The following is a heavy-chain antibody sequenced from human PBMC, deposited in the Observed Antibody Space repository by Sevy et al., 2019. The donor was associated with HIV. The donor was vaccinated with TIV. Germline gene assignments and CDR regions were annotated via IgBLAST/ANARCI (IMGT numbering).Heavy chain of an antibody. CDR3: VKEGGGEGGDH. CDR2: IQYDGSNK. CDR1: GFSFSSYG. D-gene: IGHD2-21*01. J-gene: IGHJ4*02. V-gene: IGHV3-30*02. Sequence: GGYLRLSCAASGFSFSSYGMHWVRQAPGKGLEWMSYIQYDGSNKDYADSVKGRFTISRDNSKNRLYLQMNSLRVEVMAVFYCVKEGGGEGGDHWGQGTLVTVSS.